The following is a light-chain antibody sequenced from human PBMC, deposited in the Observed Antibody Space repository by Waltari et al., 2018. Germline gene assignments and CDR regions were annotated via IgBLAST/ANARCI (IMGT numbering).Light chain of an antibody. J-gene: IGLJ3*02. CDR2: DVS. Sequence: QSALTQPRSVSGSPGQSVIISCTGTSSDVGAYNYVSWYQQHPGKAPKLMIYDVSKRPSGVPDHFSGSKSGNTASLTISGLQAEDEADYYCCSYAGSYTWVFGGGTKLTVL. V-gene: IGLV2-11*01. CDR3: CSYAGSYTWV. CDR1: SSDVGAYNY.